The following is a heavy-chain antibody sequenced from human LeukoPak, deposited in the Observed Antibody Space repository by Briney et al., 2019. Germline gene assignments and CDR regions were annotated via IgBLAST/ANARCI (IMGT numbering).Heavy chain of an antibody. Sequence: GESLKIPCKGFGYSFGNFWIGWVRQMPGKGLEWMGIIYPRDSDTRYSPSFQGQVTISADKSISTAYLQWSSLKASDTAMYYCAQIPSGSFFNFYFDYWGQGSLVTVSS. J-gene: IGHJ4*02. CDR2: IYPRDSDT. D-gene: IGHD1-26*01. CDR3: AQIPSGSFFNFYFDY. V-gene: IGHV5-51*01. CDR1: GYSFGNFW.